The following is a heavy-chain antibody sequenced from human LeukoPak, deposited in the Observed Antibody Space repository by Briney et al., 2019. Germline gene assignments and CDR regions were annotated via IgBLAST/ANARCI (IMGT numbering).Heavy chain of an antibody. D-gene: IGHD3-10*01. CDR1: GFIFSRYE. CDR2: ISSSGSTI. V-gene: IGHV3-48*03. J-gene: IGHJ4*02. Sequence: PGGSLRLYCAATGFIFSRYEMNWVRQAPGKELGQVSYISSSGSTIYYADSVKGRFTISRDNAKNSLYLQMNSLRAEDTAVYYCARAGLGEFDYWGQGTLVTVSS. CDR3: ARAGLGEFDY.